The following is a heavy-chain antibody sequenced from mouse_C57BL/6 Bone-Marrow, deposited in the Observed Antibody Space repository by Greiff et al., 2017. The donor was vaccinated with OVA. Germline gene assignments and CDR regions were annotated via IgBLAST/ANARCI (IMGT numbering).Heavy chain of an antibody. CDR3: TTVGLLLFDY. CDR2: IDPENGDT. Sequence: EVQLQQSGAELVRPGASVKLSCTASGFNIKDDYMHWVKQRPEQGLEWIGWIDPENGDTEYASKFQGKATITADTSSNTAYLQLSSLTSEDTAVYYCTTVGLLLFDYWGQGTTLTVSS. CDR1: GFNIKDDY. J-gene: IGHJ2*01. V-gene: IGHV14-4*01. D-gene: IGHD2-3*01.